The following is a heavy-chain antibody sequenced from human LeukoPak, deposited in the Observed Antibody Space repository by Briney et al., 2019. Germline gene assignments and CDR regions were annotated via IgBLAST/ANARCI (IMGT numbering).Heavy chain of an antibody. CDR2: ISPSGDIT. CDR3: ARDRSSSILGTDYFDY. D-gene: IGHD1-14*01. CDR1: GFSFSSHG. J-gene: IGHJ4*02. Sequence: GGSLRLSCAGSGFSFSSHGMNWVRQAPGKGLEWVSGISPSGDITYYTDSVRGRFTISRDNFKNTLTLQMNSLRAEDTAVYYCARDRSSSILGTDYFDYWGQGTLVTVSS. V-gene: IGHV3-23*01.